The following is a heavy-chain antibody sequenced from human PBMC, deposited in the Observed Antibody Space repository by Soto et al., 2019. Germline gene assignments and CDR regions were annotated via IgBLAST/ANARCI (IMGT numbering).Heavy chain of an antibody. J-gene: IGHJ4*02. D-gene: IGHD5-12*01. CDR2: IYYAGST. V-gene: IGHV4-59*08. CDR3: ARRIVDTETFDY. Sequence: PSETLSLTCTVSGGSIISYYWSWIRQPPGRGLEWVGFIYYAGSTKYNPSLNSRVTISVDTSKNQFSLTVTSVTAADTAVYYCARRIVDTETFDYWGQGTLVTVS. CDR1: GGSIISYY.